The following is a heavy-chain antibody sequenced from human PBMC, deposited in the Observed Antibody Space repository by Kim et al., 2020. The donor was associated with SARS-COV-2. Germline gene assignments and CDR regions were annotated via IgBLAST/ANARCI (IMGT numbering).Heavy chain of an antibody. D-gene: IGHD3-10*01. J-gene: IGHJ3*02. V-gene: IGHV3-7*01. CDR2: IREDGDAK. CDR1: GFSLRNYW. Sequence: GGSLRLSCVASGFSLRNYWMTWVRQAPGKGLEWVANIREDGDAKYYVDSVKGRFTIFRDNADNSLYLQMNSLRAEDAAVYYCARDTTPFISGNYYDALDMWGRGTTVTVSS. CDR3: ARDTTPFISGNYYDALDM.